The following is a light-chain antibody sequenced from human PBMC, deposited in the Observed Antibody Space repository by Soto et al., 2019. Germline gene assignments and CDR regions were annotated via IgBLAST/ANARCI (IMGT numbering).Light chain of an antibody. CDR1: SGSIASNY. V-gene: IGLV6-57*01. Sequence: NFMLTQPHSVSESPEKTVTISCTRSSGSIASNYVQWFQQRPGSSPTIVIYEDNLRPSSVPDRFSGSIDSSSNSASLTISGLKTEDEADYYCQSYHHPKGVFGGGTKVTVL. J-gene: IGLJ2*01. CDR2: EDN. CDR3: QSYHHPKGV.